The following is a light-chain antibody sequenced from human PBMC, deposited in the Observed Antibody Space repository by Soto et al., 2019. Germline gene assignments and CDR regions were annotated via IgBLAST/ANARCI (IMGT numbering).Light chain of an antibody. CDR1: KSLSRSY. CDR2: GAS. Sequence: EIVLTQSPDTLSLSQGESATLSCRASKSLSRSYIAWYQQKPGQAPRLLIYGASSRATGISDRFSGSGSGTDFTLTISSLEPEDFAVYYCHHYETFGQGTKVDIK. J-gene: IGKJ1*01. CDR3: HHYET. V-gene: IGKV3-20*01.